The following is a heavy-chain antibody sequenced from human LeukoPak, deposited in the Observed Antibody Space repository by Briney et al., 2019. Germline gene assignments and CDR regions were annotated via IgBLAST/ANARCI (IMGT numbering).Heavy chain of an antibody. Sequence: SETLSLTCTVSGDSITSGEYHWTWIRQHPGKGLEWIGYTSYSGIPDSNPSLKSRATISLDTSKNQFSLKLSSVTAADTAVYYWAKEPTQPLWFGEFHPFDDWGQGTLVTVSS. D-gene: IGHD3-10*01. J-gene: IGHJ4*02. CDR1: GDSITSGEYH. CDR3: AKEPTQPLWFGEFHPFDD. CDR2: TSYSGIP. V-gene: IGHV4-31*03.